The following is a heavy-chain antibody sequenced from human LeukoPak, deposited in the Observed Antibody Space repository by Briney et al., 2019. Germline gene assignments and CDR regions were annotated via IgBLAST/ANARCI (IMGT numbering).Heavy chain of an antibody. Sequence: ASVKVSCKASGYTFTSYDINWVRQATGQGLEWMGWMNPNSGNTGYAQKFQGRVTMTRNTSTSTAYMELSSLKSEDTAVYYRPRGPAPPAYYYYGMDVWGQGTTVTVSS. CDR3: PRGPAPPAYYYYGMDV. V-gene: IGHV1-8*01. CDR2: MNPNSGNT. D-gene: IGHD2-2*01. J-gene: IGHJ6*02. CDR1: GYTFTSYD.